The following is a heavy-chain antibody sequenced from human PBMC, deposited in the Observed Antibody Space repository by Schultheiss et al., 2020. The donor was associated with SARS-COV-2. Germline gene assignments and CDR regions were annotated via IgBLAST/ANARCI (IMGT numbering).Heavy chain of an antibody. CDR1: GGSISRGSYY. V-gene: IGHV4-61*01. CDR3: ATGVGATTDAFAI. Sequence: SETLSLTCTVSGGSISRGSYYWTWVRQPPGKGLEWIGYIYYSGSTNYNPSLKSRVTISLDTSKNQFSLRLSSVTAADTAVYYCATGVGATTDAFAIWGQGTMVTGSS. D-gene: IGHD1-26*01. CDR2: IYYSGST. J-gene: IGHJ3*02.